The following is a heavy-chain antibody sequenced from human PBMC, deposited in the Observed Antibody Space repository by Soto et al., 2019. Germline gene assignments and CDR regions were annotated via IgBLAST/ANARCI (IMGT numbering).Heavy chain of an antibody. CDR1: GGSISSGGYY. CDR2: IYYSGST. CDR3: ARDDFAGSGSYFRFDP. V-gene: IGHV4-31*03. J-gene: IGHJ5*02. D-gene: IGHD3-10*01. Sequence: QVQLQESGPGLVKPSQTLSLTCTVSGGSISSGGYYWSWIRQHPGKGLEWIGYIYYSGSTYYNPSLKSRVTISVDTSKNQFSLKLSSVTAADTAVYYCARDDFAGSGSYFRFDPWGQGTLVTVSS.